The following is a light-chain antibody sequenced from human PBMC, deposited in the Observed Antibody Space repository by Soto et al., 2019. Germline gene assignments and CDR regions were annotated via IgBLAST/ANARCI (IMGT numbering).Light chain of an antibody. CDR1: SSNIGAGYN. J-gene: IGLJ3*02. Sequence: QPVLTQPPSVSGAPGQRVTISCTGSSSNIGAGYNVHWYQQVPGTAPKLLIYGDSNRPSGVPDRFSGSKSGTSASLAITGLQAEDEADYYCQSYDSSLSGWLFGGGTKVTV. V-gene: IGLV1-40*01. CDR2: GDS. CDR3: QSYDSSLSGWL.